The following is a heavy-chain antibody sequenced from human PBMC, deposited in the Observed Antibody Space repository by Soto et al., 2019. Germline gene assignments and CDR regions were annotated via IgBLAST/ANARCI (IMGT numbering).Heavy chain of an antibody. Sequence: GGSLRLSCAASGFTFSSYDMHWVRQATGKGLEWVSAIGTAGDTYYPGSVKGRFTISRDDSKNTLYLQMNSLKTEDTAVYYCTTGSPTGAFDIWGQGTMVTVS. J-gene: IGHJ3*02. CDR2: IGTAGDT. D-gene: IGHD1-1*01. CDR1: GFTFSSYD. CDR3: TTGSPTGAFDI. V-gene: IGHV3-13*01.